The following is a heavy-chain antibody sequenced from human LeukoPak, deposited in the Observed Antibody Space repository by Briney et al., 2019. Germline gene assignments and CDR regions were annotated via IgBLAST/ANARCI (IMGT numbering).Heavy chain of an antibody. V-gene: IGHV3-7*01. Sequence: GGSLRLSCAASGFTFTSAWMSWLRHTPEKGLEWVAHMNEDGSGRFYVDSAKGRFTISRDDTQNSVYLQMNSLRVEDTAVYYCAAWFGESVPWGQGTLVTVSS. J-gene: IGHJ5*02. D-gene: IGHD3-10*01. CDR3: AAWFGESVP. CDR2: MNEDGSGR. CDR1: GFTFTSAW.